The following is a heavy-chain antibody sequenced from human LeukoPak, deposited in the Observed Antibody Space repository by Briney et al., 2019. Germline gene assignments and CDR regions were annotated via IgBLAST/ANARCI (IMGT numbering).Heavy chain of an antibody. CDR2: IWYDGSNK. J-gene: IGHJ4*02. CDR3: ARDRDYDILTGYQEFDY. V-gene: IGHV3-33*01. Sequence: GGSLRLSCAASGFTFSSYGMHWVRQAPGKGLEWVAVIWYDGSNKYYADSVKGRFTISRDNAKNSLYLQMNSLRAEDTAVYYCARDRDYDILTGYQEFDYWGQGTLVTVSS. D-gene: IGHD3-9*01. CDR1: GFTFSSYG.